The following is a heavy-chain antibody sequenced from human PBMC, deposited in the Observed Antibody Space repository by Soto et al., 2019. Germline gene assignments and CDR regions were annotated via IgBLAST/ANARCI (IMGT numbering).Heavy chain of an antibody. V-gene: IGHV3-21*01. D-gene: IGHD2-2*01. Sequence: PGGSLRLSCAASGFTFSSYSMNWVRQAPGKGLEWVSSISSSSSYIYYADSVKGRFTISRDNAKNSLYLQMNSLRAEDTAVYYCAIVSHLPAAIYYGMDVWGQGTTVTVSS. CDR1: GFTFSSYS. J-gene: IGHJ6*02. CDR3: AIVSHLPAAIYYGMDV. CDR2: ISSSSSYI.